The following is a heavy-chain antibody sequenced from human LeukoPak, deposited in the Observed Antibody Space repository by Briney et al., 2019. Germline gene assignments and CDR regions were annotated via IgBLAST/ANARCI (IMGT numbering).Heavy chain of an antibody. Sequence: PGGSLRLSCAASGFTFSSYSMNWARQAPGKGLEWVSYISSSSSTIYYADSVKGRFTISRDNAKNSLYLQMNSLRAEDTAVYYCARDVNYDFWSGYYTYYYYYYMDVWGKGTTVTVSS. D-gene: IGHD3-3*01. CDR2: ISSSSSTI. CDR1: GFTFSSYS. V-gene: IGHV3-48*04. CDR3: ARDVNYDFWSGYYTYYYYYYMDV. J-gene: IGHJ6*03.